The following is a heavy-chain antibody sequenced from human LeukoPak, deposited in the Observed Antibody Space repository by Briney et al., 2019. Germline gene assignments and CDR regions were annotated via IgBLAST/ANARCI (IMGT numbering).Heavy chain of an antibody. CDR1: GGSISSSSYY. V-gene: IGHV4-39*07. D-gene: IGHD6-6*01. Sequence: PSETLSLTCTVSGGSISSSSYYWGWIRQPPGKGLEWIGSIYYSGSTYYNPSLKSRVTISVDTSKNQFSLKLSSVTAADTAVYYCARDMVRSSSPRTNNWFDPWGQGTLVTVSS. CDR3: ARDMVRSSSPRTNNWFDP. J-gene: IGHJ5*02. CDR2: IYYSGST.